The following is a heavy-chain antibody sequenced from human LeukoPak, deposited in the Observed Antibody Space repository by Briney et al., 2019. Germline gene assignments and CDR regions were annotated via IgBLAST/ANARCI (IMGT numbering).Heavy chain of an antibody. Sequence: GGSLRLSCAASGFTFSDYNMNWVRQAPGRGLDWVSSISSSIYYADSVKGRFTISRDNAKNSLYLQMNSLRAEDTAVYYCARDLLGYNYHYMDVWGKGTTVTVSS. CDR2: ISSSI. V-gene: IGHV3-69-1*01. J-gene: IGHJ6*03. CDR3: ARDLLGYNYHYMDV. D-gene: IGHD3-22*01. CDR1: GFTFSDYN.